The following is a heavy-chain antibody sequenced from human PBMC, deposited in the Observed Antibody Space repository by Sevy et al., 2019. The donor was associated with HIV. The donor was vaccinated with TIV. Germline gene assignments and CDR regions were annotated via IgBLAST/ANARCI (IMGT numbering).Heavy chain of an antibody. V-gene: IGHV3-72*01. CDR2: TRNKADGYTT. CDR3: ATHAGIAAAGRVFDY. J-gene: IGHJ4*02. D-gene: IGHD6-13*01. Sequence: GGSLRLFCVASGFTFSDHYMEWVRQAPGKGLEWVGRTRNKADGYTTEYAASVKGRFTISRDESKNSLYVQMNSLKAEDTAVYYCATHAGIAAAGRVFDYWGQGTLVTVSS. CDR1: GFTFSDHY.